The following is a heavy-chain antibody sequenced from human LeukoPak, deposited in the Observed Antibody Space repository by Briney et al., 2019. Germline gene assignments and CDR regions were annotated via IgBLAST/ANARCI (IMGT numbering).Heavy chain of an antibody. J-gene: IGHJ6*02. D-gene: IGHD2/OR15-2a*01. Sequence: GGSLRLSCAASGFTFSSYVMSWVRQAPGKGLEWVAVISYDGSNKYYADSVKGRFTISRDNSKNTLYLQMNSLRAEDTAVYYCARGTLIYGIYGMDVWGQGTTVTVSS. CDR2: ISYDGSNK. V-gene: IGHV3-30-3*01. CDR1: GFTFSSYV. CDR3: ARGTLIYGIYGMDV.